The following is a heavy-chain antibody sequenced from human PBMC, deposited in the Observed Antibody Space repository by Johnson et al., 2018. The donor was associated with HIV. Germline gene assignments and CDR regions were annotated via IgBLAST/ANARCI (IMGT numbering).Heavy chain of an antibody. D-gene: IGHD3-22*01. CDR2: IGTAGDT. V-gene: IGHV3-13*01. CDR1: GFIFSSYD. CDR3: ARDRPYYDSSKDAFDI. J-gene: IGHJ3*02. Sequence: VQLVESGGGLVQPGGSLRLSCAASGFIFSSYDMHWVRQATGKGLEWVSAIGTAGDTYYPGSVKGRFTISRENSKNTLFLQMNSLRGEDTAVYYCARDRPYYDSSKDAFDIWGQGTLVTVSS.